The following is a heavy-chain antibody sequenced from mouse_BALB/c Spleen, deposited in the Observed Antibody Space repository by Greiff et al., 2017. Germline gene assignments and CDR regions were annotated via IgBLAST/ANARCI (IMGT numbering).Heavy chain of an antibody. J-gene: IGHJ4*01. D-gene: IGHD1-3*01. Sequence: VQLQQSGPELVKPGASVKISCKASGYAFSSSWMNWVKQRPGQGLEWIGRIYPGDGDTNYNGKFKGKATLTADKSSSTAYMQLSSLTSVDSAVYFCAREAIKDAMDYWGQGTSVTVSS. CDR1: GYAFSSSW. CDR2: IYPGDGDT. CDR3: AREAIKDAMDY. V-gene: IGHV1-82*01.